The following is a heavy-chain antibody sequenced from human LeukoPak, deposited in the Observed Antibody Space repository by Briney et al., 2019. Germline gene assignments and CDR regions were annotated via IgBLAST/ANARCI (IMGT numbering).Heavy chain of an antibody. CDR3: ARVSSSSWDDYYYGMDV. V-gene: IGHV1-18*01. Sequence: GASVKVSCKASGYTFTSYGISWVRQAPGQGVEWMGWISAYNGNTNYAQKLQGRVTMTTDTSTSTAYMELRSLRSDDTAVYYCARVSSSSWDDYYYGMDVWGQGTTVTVSS. CDR1: GYTFTSYG. J-gene: IGHJ6*02. D-gene: IGHD6-6*01. CDR2: ISAYNGNT.